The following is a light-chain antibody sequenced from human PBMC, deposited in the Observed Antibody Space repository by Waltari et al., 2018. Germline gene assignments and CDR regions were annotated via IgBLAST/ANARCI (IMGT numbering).Light chain of an antibody. CDR2: GAS. V-gene: IGKV3-15*01. J-gene: IGKJ1*01. Sequence: ETLMTQSPATLSVSPGERVTLSCRASQNVGVNLAWYQQQPGQAPKRLIYGASLRATGIPVRFSGSGSGTDFTLTIYSLQSEDFAVYYCQQYNDWPPWTFGRGTKV. CDR3: QQYNDWPPWT. CDR1: QNVGVN.